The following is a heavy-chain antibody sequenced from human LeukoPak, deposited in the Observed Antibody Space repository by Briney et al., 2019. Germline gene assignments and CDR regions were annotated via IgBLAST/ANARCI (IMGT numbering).Heavy chain of an antibody. CDR1: GFTFSSYG. D-gene: IGHD3-10*01. CDR2: ISYDGSNK. V-gene: IGHV3-30*03. Sequence: GGSLRLSCAASGFTFSSYGMHWVRQAPGKGLEWVAVISYDGSNKYYADSVKGRFTISRDSSKNTLYLQMNSLRAEDTAVYYCARGGSGSYYGVYFDYWGQGTLVTVSS. CDR3: ARGGSGSYYGVYFDY. J-gene: IGHJ4*02.